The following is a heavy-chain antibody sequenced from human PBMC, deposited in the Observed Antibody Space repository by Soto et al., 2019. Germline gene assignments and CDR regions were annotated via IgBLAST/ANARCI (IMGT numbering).Heavy chain of an antibody. Sequence: ASVKVACKASGYTFTSYDINWVRQATGQGLEWMGWMNPNSGNTGYAQKFQGRVTMTRNTSISTAYMELSSLRSEDTAVYYCAVVVVVAATPGAFDIWGQGTMVTVSS. CDR1: GYTFTSYD. D-gene: IGHD2-15*01. V-gene: IGHV1-8*01. J-gene: IGHJ3*02. CDR2: MNPNSGNT. CDR3: AVVVVVAATPGAFDI.